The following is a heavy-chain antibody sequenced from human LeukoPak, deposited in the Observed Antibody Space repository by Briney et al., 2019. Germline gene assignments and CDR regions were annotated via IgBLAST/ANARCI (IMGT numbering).Heavy chain of an antibody. CDR1: GFTFSDYY. D-gene: IGHD3-10*01. CDR3: ARDPAPVGRFGELCDKPV. CDR2: ISSSGSTI. V-gene: IGHV3-11*01. Sequence: SGGSLRLSCAASGFTFSDYYMSWIRQAPGKGLEWVSYISSSGSTIYYADSVKGRFTISRDNSKNTLYLQMNSLRAEDTAVYYCARDPAPVGRFGELCDKPVWGQGTLVTVSS. J-gene: IGHJ4*02.